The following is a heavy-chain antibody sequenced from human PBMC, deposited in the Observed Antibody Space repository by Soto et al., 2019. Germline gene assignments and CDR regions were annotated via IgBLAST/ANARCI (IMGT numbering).Heavy chain of an antibody. CDR2: IYYSGST. CDR3: ATLWFGEGNY. Sequence: QLQLQESGPGLVKPSETLSLTCTVSGGSISSSSYYWGWIRQPPGMGLEWIGSIYYSGSTYYNPSLKSRVTISVDTSKNQFSLKLSSVTAADTAVYYCATLWFGEGNYWGQGTLVTVSS. V-gene: IGHV4-39*01. CDR1: GGSISSSSYY. D-gene: IGHD3-10*01. J-gene: IGHJ4*02.